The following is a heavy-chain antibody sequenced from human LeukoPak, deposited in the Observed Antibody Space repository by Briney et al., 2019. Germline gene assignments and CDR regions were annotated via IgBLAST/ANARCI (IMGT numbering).Heavy chain of an antibody. D-gene: IGHD3-3*01. Sequence: GGSLRLSCAASGFTFSGYAMSWVRQAPGKGLEWVSAISGSGGSTDYADSVKGRFTISRDNSKNTLYLQMNSLRAEDTALYYSAKAYDFWSGSANAFDIWGQGTMVTVSS. V-gene: IGHV3-23*01. J-gene: IGHJ3*02. CDR1: GFTFSGYA. CDR2: ISGSGGST. CDR3: AKAYDFWSGSANAFDI.